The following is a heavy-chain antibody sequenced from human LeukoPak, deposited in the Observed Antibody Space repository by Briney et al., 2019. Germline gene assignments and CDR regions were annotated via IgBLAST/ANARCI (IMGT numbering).Heavy chain of an antibody. CDR2: ISGSGGST. CDR3: AKVSYDSSGFWFDP. CDR1: GFTFSSYA. Sequence: GGSLRLSCAASGFTFSSYAMSWVRQAPGKGLEWVSAISGSGGSTYYADSAKGRFTISRDNSKNTLYLQMNSLRAEDTAVYYCAKVSYDSSGFWFDPWGQGTLVAVSS. V-gene: IGHV3-23*01. D-gene: IGHD3-22*01. J-gene: IGHJ5*02.